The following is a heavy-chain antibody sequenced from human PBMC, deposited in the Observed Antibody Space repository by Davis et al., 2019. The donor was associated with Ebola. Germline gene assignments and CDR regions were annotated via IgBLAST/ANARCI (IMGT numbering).Heavy chain of an antibody. D-gene: IGHD3-22*01. Sequence: GESLKISCAASGFTFSSYSMNWVRQAPGKGLEWVSPISSSSSYIYYADSVKGRFTISRDNAKNSLYLQMNSLRAEDTAVYYCARDPYYYDSSGYPHADYWGQGTLVTVSS. CDR3: ARDPYYYDSSGYPHADY. J-gene: IGHJ4*02. CDR2: ISSSSSYI. CDR1: GFTFSSYS. V-gene: IGHV3-21*01.